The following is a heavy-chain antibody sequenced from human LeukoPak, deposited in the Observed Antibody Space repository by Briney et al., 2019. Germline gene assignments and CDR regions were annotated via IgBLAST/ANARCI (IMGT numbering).Heavy chain of an antibody. D-gene: IGHD2-2*01. CDR1: GFSLSSSGVG. CDR3: AHREVPVYSSSTSCPYWYFDL. CDR2: IHWDDDK. V-gene: IGHV2-5*02. J-gene: IGHJ2*01. Sequence: GSGPTLVNPTQTLTLTCSISGFSLSSSGVGVGWIRQPPGKALEWLALIHWDDDKRYNPSLKSRLTITKDTSKNQVVLTMTNMDPVDTATYYCAHREVPVYSSSTSCPYWYFDLWGRGTLVTVSS.